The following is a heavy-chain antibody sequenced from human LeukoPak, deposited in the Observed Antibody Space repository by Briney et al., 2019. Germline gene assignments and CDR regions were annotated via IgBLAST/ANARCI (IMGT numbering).Heavy chain of an antibody. J-gene: IGHJ6*04. CDR1: GFTSAVFA. CDR3: IPPDKRLGFCNGSSCSLGCY. D-gene: IGHD2-15*01. V-gene: IGHV3-49*04. Sequence: GRTLRPSSTLRGFTSAVFAASGVRQAPGKGLEWGGFIRSKEYGGTPEYATSVKGRYHHSRDDANNIAYLQLDSLKTGDTVVYYCIPPDKRLGFCNGSSCSLGCYWGKGTTVTISA. CDR2: IRSKEYGGTP.